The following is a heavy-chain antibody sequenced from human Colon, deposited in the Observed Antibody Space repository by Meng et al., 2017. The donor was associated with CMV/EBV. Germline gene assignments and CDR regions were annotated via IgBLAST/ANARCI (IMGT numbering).Heavy chain of an antibody. V-gene: IGHV3-11*04. J-gene: IGHJ4*02. Sequence: GESLKISCAASGFTFSDYYMSWIRQSSGKGLEWVASISSHGYTINYADSVKGRFTVSRDNAKNLLYLQMHSLRAEDTAVYYCARDRLDDYSNTNFDLWGQGTLVTVSS. D-gene: IGHD4-11*01. CDR1: GFTFSDYY. CDR3: ARDRLDDYSNTNFDL. CDR2: ISSHGYTI.